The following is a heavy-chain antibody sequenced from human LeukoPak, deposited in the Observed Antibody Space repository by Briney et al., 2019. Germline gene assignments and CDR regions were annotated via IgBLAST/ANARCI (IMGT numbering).Heavy chain of an antibody. V-gene: IGHV3-74*01. Sequence: PGGSLRLSCAASGFTFSSYWMHWVRQAPGKGLVWVSRINSDGSSTIYADSVKGRFTISRDNAKNTLYLQMNSLRAEDTAVYYCARVSCSGNTCYRFGYWGQGTLVTVSS. D-gene: IGHD2-15*01. J-gene: IGHJ4*02. CDR1: GFTFSSYW. CDR3: ARVSCSGNTCYRFGY. CDR2: INSDGSST.